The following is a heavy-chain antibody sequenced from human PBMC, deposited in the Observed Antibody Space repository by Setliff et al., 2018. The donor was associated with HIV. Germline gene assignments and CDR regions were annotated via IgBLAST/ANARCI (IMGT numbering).Heavy chain of an antibody. Sequence: GASVKVSCKASGYTFNSYGINWVRQAPGQGLEWMGWMNPNSGNRGYAQKFQGRVTISRNTSISTAYMELSGLRSEDTAVYYCARGRGRYYDSRSYLDYWGQGTLVTVSS. CDR3: ARGRGRYYDSRSYLDY. CDR2: MNPNSGNR. J-gene: IGHJ4*02. CDR1: GYTFNSYG. D-gene: IGHD3-22*01. V-gene: IGHV1-8*01.